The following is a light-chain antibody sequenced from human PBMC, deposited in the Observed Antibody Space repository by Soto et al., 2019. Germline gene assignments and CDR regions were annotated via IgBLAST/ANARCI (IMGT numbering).Light chain of an antibody. CDR2: DVS. V-gene: IGLV2-14*01. Sequence: QSVLTQPASVSGSLGQSITISCPGTSGEVGGYNYVSWYQQHPGKAPKLMIYDVSNRPSGVSNRFSGSKSGNTASLTISGLQAEDEADYYCSSYTSSSTVVFGGGTKLTVL. CDR3: SSYTSSSTVV. J-gene: IGLJ2*01. CDR1: SGEVGGYNY.